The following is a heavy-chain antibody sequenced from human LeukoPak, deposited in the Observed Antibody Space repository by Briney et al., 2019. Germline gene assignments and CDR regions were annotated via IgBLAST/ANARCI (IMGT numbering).Heavy chain of an antibody. D-gene: IGHD3-9*01. CDR1: GGSIGLYY. V-gene: IGHV4-59*01. CDR2: VYYSGST. CDR3: ARGGRVLRYFDWFSYGMDV. Sequence: PSETLPLTCTVSGGSIGLYYWSWIRQSPGKGLEWIGDVYYSGSTNYNPSLKSRVTISVDTSKNQFSLKLSSVTAADTAVYYCARGGRVLRYFDWFSYGMDVWGQGTTVTVSS. J-gene: IGHJ6*02.